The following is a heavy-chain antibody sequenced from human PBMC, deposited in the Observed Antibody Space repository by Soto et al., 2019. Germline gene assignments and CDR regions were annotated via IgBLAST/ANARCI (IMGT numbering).Heavy chain of an antibody. V-gene: IGHV1-2*02. CDR1: GYTFTAYY. Sequence: GASVKVSCKASGYTFTAYYMHWVRQAPGQGLEWMGWINPNSGGTNYAQKFQGRVTMTRDTSTSTAYMEVSRLRSDDTAVCFCAKPHTKSPYCCGMDVWGRVNTVTVSS. D-gene: IGHD2-21*01. J-gene: IGHJ6*04. CDR3: AKPHTKSPYCCGMDV. CDR2: INPNSGGT.